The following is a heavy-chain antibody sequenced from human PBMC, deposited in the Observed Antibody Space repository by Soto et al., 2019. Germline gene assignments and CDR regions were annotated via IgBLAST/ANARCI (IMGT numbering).Heavy chain of an antibody. D-gene: IGHD3-3*01. CDR3: ARRAYYDFWSGYAPNYYYYGMDV. J-gene: IGHJ6*02. CDR2: IKQDGSEK. V-gene: IGHV3-7*01. CDR1: GFTFSSYW. Sequence: PGGSQRLSCAASGFTFSSYWMSWVRQAPGKGLEWVANIKQDGSEKYYVDSVKGRFTISRDNAKNSLYLQMNSLRAEDTAVYYCARRAYYDFWSGYAPNYYYYGMDVWGQGTTVTVSS.